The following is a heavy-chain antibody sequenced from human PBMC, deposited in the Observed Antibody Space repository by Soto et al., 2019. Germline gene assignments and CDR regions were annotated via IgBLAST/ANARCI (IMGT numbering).Heavy chain of an antibody. CDR3: VCGGNFFVY. V-gene: IGHV3-7*01. CDR1: GFTFSSYC. D-gene: IGHD3-16*01. Sequence: GGSLRLSCAASGFTFSSYCMNWVRRPPGKGLEWVANLDQDGSERYYVDSVRGRFTISRDNAKNSLYLQMNSLRAEDTAVYYCVCGGNFFVYWGQGTLVTVSS. CDR2: LDQDGSER. J-gene: IGHJ4*02.